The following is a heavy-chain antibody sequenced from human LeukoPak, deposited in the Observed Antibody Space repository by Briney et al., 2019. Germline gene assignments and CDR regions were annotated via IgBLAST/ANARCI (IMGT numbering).Heavy chain of an antibody. Sequence: GASVKVSCKASGGTFSSYAISWVRQAPGQGLEWMGGIIPIFGTANYAQKFQGRVTITAGESTSTAYMELSSLRSEDTAVYYCARHSTDYIMFDYWGQGTLVTVSS. CDR2: IIPIFGTA. D-gene: IGHD4-11*01. V-gene: IGHV1-69*13. CDR3: ARHSTDYIMFDY. CDR1: GGTFSSYA. J-gene: IGHJ4*02.